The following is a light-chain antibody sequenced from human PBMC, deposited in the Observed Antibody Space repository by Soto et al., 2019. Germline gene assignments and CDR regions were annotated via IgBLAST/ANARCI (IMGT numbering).Light chain of an antibody. CDR1: QSVSSN. V-gene: IGKV3-15*01. CDR2: ATS. Sequence: EIVMTQSPATLSVSPVERASLSCMASQSVSSNLAWYQQKPGQTPRLLIYATSTRATGIPARFSGSGSGTQFTLTISSLQSEDFATYYCQQSYSTPRTFGQGTRLEIK. CDR3: QQSYSTPRT. J-gene: IGKJ5*01.